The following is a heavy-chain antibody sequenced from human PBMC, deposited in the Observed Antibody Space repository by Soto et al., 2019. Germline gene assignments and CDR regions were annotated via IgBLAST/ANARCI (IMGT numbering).Heavy chain of an antibody. D-gene: IGHD3-3*01. CDR2: IKSKTDGGTT. V-gene: IGHV3-15*01. CDR1: GFTFSNAW. Sequence: GGSLRLCCVASGFTFSNAWMSRAPQAPGKGLWWVGRIKSKTDGGTTDYAAPVKGRFTISRDDSKNTLYLQMNSLKTEDTAVYYCTTDLYYDFWSGYYQNYYYYGMDVWGQGTTVTVSS. J-gene: IGHJ6*02. CDR3: TTDLYYDFWSGYYQNYYYYGMDV.